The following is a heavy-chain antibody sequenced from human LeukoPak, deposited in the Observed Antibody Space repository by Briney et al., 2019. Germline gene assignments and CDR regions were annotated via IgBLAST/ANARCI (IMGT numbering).Heavy chain of an antibody. J-gene: IGHJ4*02. CDR2: IYSGGST. Sequence: PGGSLRLSCAASGFTFSNYAMSWVRQAPGKGLEWVSVIYSGGSTYYADSVKGRFTISRDNSKNTLYLQMNSLRAEDTAVYYCARDRDSGYSSGWYPLGNWGQGTLVTVSS. V-gene: IGHV3-53*01. CDR3: ARDRDSGYSSGWYPLGN. D-gene: IGHD6-19*01. CDR1: GFTFSNYA.